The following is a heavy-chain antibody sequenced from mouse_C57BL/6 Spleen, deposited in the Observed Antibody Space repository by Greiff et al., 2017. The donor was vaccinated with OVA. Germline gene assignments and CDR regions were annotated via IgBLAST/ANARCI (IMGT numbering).Heavy chain of an antibody. V-gene: IGHV5-17*01. Sequence: EVQVVESGGGLVKPGGSLKLSCAASGFTFSDYGMHWVRQAPEKGLEWVAYISSGSSTIYYADTVKGRFTISRDNAKNTLFLQMTSLRSEDTAMYYCACIYYSLRGAMDYWGQGTSVTVSS. CDR3: ACIYYSLRGAMDY. J-gene: IGHJ4*01. CDR2: ISSGSSTI. D-gene: IGHD2-1*01. CDR1: GFTFSDYG.